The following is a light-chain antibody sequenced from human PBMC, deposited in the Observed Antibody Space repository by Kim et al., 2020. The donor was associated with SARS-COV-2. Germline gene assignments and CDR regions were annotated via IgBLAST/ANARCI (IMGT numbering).Light chain of an antibody. J-gene: IGKJ1*01. V-gene: IGKV3-15*01. CDR2: GAS. CDR1: QSVSSN. Sequence: SPGERPPLSCRASQSVSSNLAWYPQKLGQAPRLLIYGASTRATGIPARFSGSGSGTEFTLTISSLQSEDFAVYYCQQYNNWPPWTFGQGTKVDIK. CDR3: QQYNNWPPWT.